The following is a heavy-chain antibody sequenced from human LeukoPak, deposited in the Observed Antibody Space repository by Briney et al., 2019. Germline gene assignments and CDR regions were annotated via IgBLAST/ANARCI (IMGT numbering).Heavy chain of an antibody. D-gene: IGHD3-10*01. Sequence: ASVKVSCKASGYTFTSYDIDWVRQSTGQGLEWMGWMNPNSGNTGYAQNFQGSVTMTRNTSISTAYMELSSLTSEDTAVYYCARTMGGDWGQGTLVTVSS. CDR3: ARTMGGD. V-gene: IGHV1-8*01. CDR1: GYTFTSYD. CDR2: MNPNSGNT. J-gene: IGHJ4*02.